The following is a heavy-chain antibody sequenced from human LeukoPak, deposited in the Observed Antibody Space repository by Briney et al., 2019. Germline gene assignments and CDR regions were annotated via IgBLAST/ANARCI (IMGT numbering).Heavy chain of an antibody. CDR3: AISSGYYGNSLDY. V-gene: IGHV4-30-4*07. CDR1: GGSISCGDYS. D-gene: IGHD3-22*01. CDR2: VHYSGST. J-gene: IGHJ4*02. Sequence: SETLSLTCTVSGGSISCGDYSWTWIRQPPGKGLKWIGYVHYSGSTYYNPSLKSRVTISVDMSKSQFSLILTSVTAADTAVYYCAISSGYYGNSLDYWGQGTLVTVSS.